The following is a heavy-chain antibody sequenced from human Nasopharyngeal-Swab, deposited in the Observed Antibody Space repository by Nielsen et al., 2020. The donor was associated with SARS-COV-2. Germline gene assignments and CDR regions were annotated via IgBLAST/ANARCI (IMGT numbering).Heavy chain of an antibody. CDR3: ARVHRSISMIVVVIATAHFYFDS. V-gene: IGHV4-34*01. CDR2: INHRGTT. CDR1: GGSFSGYY. D-gene: IGHD3-22*01. J-gene: IGHJ4*02. Sequence: SETLSLTCAVYGGSFSGYYWSWIRQPPGKGLEWIGEINHRGTTSYNPSLKSRVTISSETSKNQFSLKLSSVTAADTAVYYCARVHRSISMIVVVIATAHFYFDSWGRGTLVTVTS.